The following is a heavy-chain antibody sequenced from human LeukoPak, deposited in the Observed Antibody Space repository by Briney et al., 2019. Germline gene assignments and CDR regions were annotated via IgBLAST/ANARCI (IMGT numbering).Heavy chain of an antibody. V-gene: IGHV3-30*02. J-gene: IGHJ4*02. Sequence: GGSLRLSCAASGLTFSNYGMHWVRHAPGKGLEWVAFIRYDASNKYYADSVKGRFTISRDNSRNTLYLQMSSLRAEDTAVYYCATNSSGWFHWGQGTLVTVSS. CDR3: ATNSSGWFH. CDR1: GLTFSNYG. CDR2: IRYDASNK. D-gene: IGHD6-19*01.